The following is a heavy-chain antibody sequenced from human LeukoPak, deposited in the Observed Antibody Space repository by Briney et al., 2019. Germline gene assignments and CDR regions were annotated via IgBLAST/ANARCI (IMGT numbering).Heavy chain of an antibody. CDR1: GFTFDDYG. Sequence: GGSLRLSCAASGFTFDDYGMSWVRQAPGKGLEWVSGINWNGGSTVYADSVKGRFTISRDNAKNSLYLQMNSLRAEDPALYYFARDGGARYCSSTSCYMGNYFDYWGQGTLVTVSS. CDR2: INWNGGST. V-gene: IGHV3-20*04. D-gene: IGHD2-2*02. CDR3: ARDGGARYCSSTSCYMGNYFDY. J-gene: IGHJ4*02.